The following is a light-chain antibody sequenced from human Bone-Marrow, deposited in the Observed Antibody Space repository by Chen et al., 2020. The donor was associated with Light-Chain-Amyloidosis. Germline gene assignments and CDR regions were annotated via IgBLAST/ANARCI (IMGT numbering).Light chain of an antibody. CDR3: QSADSSGTYAVI. V-gene: IGLV3-25*03. CDR1: DLPTKY. J-gene: IGLJ2*01. Sequence: SYELTQPPSVSVSPGQTARITCSGDDLPTKYAYWYQQKPGQAPVLVIHRDTERPSGISERFSGSSSWTTATLTISVVQAEDEAYYHCQSADSSGTYAVIFGGGTKLTVL. CDR2: RDT.